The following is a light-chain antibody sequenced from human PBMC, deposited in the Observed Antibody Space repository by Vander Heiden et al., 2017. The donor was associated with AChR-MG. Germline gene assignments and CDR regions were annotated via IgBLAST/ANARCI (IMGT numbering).Light chain of an antibody. V-gene: IGKV1-12*01. J-gene: IGKJ3*01. CDR3: QQAHSFPFT. CDR1: QGINTW. CDR2: AAS. Sequence: DIQMTQSPSSVSASVGDRVNITCRASQGINTWLAWYQQKPGKAPKILISAASSLQYGAPSRFSGSGSGTEFTLTISNLQPGDFATYYCQQAHSFPFTFGPGTKVDV.